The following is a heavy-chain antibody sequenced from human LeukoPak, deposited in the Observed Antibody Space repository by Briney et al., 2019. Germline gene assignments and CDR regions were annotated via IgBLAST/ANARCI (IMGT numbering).Heavy chain of an antibody. D-gene: IGHD3-10*01. V-gene: IGHV3-23*01. CDR3: ARGYGSGSSHIDY. CDR1: GFTFSNHG. J-gene: IGHJ4*02. Sequence: GGSLRLSCAASGFTFSNHGINWVRQAPGKGLEWVSGISPSGDITYYTDSVQGRFTISRDNAKNSLYLQMNSLRAEDTAVYYCARGYGSGSSHIDYWGQGTLVTISS. CDR2: ISPSGDIT.